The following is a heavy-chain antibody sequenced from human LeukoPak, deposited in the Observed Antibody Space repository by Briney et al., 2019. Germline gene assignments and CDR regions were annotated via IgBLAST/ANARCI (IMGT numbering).Heavy chain of an antibody. CDR3: AKALQWLGNFAY. V-gene: IGHV3-23*01. Sequence: GGSLRLSCAASGFTFSSYAMSWVRQAPGKGREWVSAISGSGGSTYYADSVKGRFTISRDNSKNTLYLQMNSLRAEDTAVYYCAKALQWLGNFAYWGQGTLVTVSS. J-gene: IGHJ4*02. D-gene: IGHD6-19*01. CDR2: ISGSGGST. CDR1: GFTFSSYA.